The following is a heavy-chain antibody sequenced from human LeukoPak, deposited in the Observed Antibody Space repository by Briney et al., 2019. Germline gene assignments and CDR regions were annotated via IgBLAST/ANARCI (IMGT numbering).Heavy chain of an antibody. Sequence: GGSLRLSCAASGFTFSSYAMSWVRQAPGKGLEWVSDISGSGGSTYYADPVKGRFTISRDNSKNTLYLQMNSLRAEDTAVYYCARDDDLLTGSSIDYWGQGTLVTVSS. V-gene: IGHV3-23*01. D-gene: IGHD3-9*01. CDR3: ARDDDLLTGSSIDY. CDR1: GFTFSSYA. CDR2: ISGSGGST. J-gene: IGHJ4*02.